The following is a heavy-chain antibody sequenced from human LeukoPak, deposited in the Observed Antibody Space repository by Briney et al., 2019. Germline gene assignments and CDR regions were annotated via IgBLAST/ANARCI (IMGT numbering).Heavy chain of an antibody. CDR3: ARQRSGARYYYDTSGYRTNGYYFDY. J-gene: IGHJ4*02. CDR1: GGSISSGSYY. D-gene: IGHD3-22*01. Sequence: PSQTLSLTCTVSGGSISSGSYYWSWIRQPAGKGLEWIGEINHNGTVNYNPSLQSRVTISVDTSKNQVSLKVTSLTAADTAVYYCARQRSGARYYYDTSGYRTNGYYFDYWGQGTLVTVSS. V-gene: IGHV4-61*09. CDR2: INHNGTV.